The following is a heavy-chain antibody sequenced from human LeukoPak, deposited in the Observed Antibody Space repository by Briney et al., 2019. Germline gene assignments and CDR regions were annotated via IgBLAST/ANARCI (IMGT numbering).Heavy chain of an antibody. V-gene: IGHV4-39*01. Sequence: PSETLSLTCTVSGGSISSSTYYWGWIRHPPGKGLEWIGSIYYSASTYYNPSLKTPLTITVHTSKNHFSLELSPLTPADTAVYYCAGTGDGYTKDYFYMDVWGKGTTVTVSS. J-gene: IGHJ6*03. D-gene: IGHD5-24*01. CDR2: IYYSAST. CDR3: AGTGDGYTKDYFYMDV. CDR1: GGSISSSTYY.